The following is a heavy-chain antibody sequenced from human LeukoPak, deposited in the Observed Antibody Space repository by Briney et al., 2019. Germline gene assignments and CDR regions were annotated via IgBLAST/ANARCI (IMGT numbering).Heavy chain of an antibody. V-gene: IGHV4-38-2*02. CDR2: IYHSGST. D-gene: IGHD3-22*01. CDR3: ARSLYDSTTGYFDL. Sequence: DPSETLSLTCTVSGYSISSGYYWGWIRQPPGKGLEWIGSIYHSGSTYYNPSLKSRVTISVDTSKNQFSLKLSSVTAADTAVYYCARSLYDSTTGYFDLWGRGTLVTVSS. J-gene: IGHJ2*01. CDR1: GYSISSGYY.